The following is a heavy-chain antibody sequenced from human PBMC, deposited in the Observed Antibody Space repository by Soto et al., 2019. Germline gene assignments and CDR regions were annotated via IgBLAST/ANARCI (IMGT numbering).Heavy chain of an antibody. CDR3: ARGPLVVLNYFES. V-gene: IGHV1-69*02. CDR1: GGTFRNHP. Sequence: QVQLVQSGTEVKKPGSSVKVSCKASGGTFRNHPINWVRQAPGQGLEWMGSIFPLTDIPDYAQNFQARLTISADKSTSTAYMELSSLTSDDTAMYFCARGPLVVLNYFESWGQGTLVTVSS. J-gene: IGHJ4*02. CDR2: IFPLTDIP.